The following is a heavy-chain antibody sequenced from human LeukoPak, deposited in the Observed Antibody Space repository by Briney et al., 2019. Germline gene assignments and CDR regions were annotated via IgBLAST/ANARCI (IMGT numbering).Heavy chain of an antibody. J-gene: IGHJ6*03. D-gene: IGHD1-1*01. CDR3: ASEGTRAWDDYYYYMDV. V-gene: IGHV3-48*03. CDR2: ISSSGSIL. CDR1: GFTFSSYE. Sequence: GGSLRLSCAASGFTFSSYEMNWVRQAPGKRPEWVSYISSSGSILYYADSVRGRFTISRDNAKNSLYLQMNSLRAEDTAVYYCASEGTRAWDDYYYYMDVWGKGTTVTVSS.